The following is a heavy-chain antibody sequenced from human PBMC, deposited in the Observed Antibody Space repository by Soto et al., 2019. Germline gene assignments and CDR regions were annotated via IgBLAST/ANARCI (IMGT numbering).Heavy chain of an antibody. Sequence: SETLSLTCTVSGGSISNYYCNWIRQPAGKGLEWIGRIDTSGSTNYNPSLKSRVTMSVGTSKQEFSLKLSSVTAADTALYYCARGGQDFWSGPFDYWGRGALVTVSS. D-gene: IGHD3-3*01. V-gene: IGHV4-4*07. CDR1: GGSISNYY. CDR3: ARGGQDFWSGPFDY. J-gene: IGHJ4*02. CDR2: IDTSGST.